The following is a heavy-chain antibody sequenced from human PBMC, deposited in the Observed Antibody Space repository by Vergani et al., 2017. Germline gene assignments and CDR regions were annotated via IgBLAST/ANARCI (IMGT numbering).Heavy chain of an antibody. D-gene: IGHD5/OR15-5a*01. CDR1: GYSFTSYW. CDR2: IYPGDSDT. V-gene: IGHV5-51*03. Sequence: EVQLVQSGAEVKKPGESLKISCTGSGYSFTSYWIGWVRQMPGKGLEWMGIIYPGDSDTRYSPSFQGQVTISADKSISTAYLQWSSLKASDTAMYYCARRAGLSHYYYYMDVWGKGTTVTVSS. J-gene: IGHJ6*03. CDR3: ARRAGLSHYYYYMDV.